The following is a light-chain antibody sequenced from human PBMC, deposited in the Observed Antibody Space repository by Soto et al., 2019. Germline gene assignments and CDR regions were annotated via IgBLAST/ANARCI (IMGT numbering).Light chain of an antibody. Sequence: QSVLTQPASVSGSPGQSITISCTGTSSDVGGYNYVSWYQQHPGKAPKLMIYDVSNRPSGVSNRFSGSKSGNTASLTISGLQADDEADYYCSSYTSSNTLVFGTGTKLTVL. CDR1: SSDVGGYNY. V-gene: IGLV2-14*01. J-gene: IGLJ1*01. CDR2: DVS. CDR3: SSYTSSNTLV.